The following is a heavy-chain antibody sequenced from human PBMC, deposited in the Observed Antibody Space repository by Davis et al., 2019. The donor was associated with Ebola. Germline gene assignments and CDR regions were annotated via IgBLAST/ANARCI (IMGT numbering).Heavy chain of an antibody. J-gene: IGHJ3*02. D-gene: IGHD5-18*01. CDR2: ISGSGSST. Sequence: GGSLRLSCAASGFTFSTYGMSWVRQAPGKGLEWVSAISGSGSSTYYADSVKGRFTISRDNSKNTLYLQMNSLRAEDTAVYHCAKGSRGHSYGDGYDIWGQGTTVTVSA. CDR3: AKGSRGHSYGDGYDI. CDR1: GFTFSTYG. V-gene: IGHV3-23*01.